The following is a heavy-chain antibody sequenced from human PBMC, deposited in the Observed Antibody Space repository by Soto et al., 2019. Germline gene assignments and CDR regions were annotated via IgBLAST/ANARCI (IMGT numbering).Heavy chain of an antibody. CDR2: INWNDDK. CDR1: GLSVTTNAVG. J-gene: IGHJ5*02. V-gene: IGHV2-5*01. CDR3: ALRRNREDWFDP. Sequence: QITLKESGPTLVKPTQTLTLTCTFSGLSVTTNAVGVGWIRQPPGKALEWLALINWNDDKRYSPSLKSRVTITRDTSKNQVILTMTNMDPLDTATYYCALRRNREDWFDPWGQGTLVTVSS.